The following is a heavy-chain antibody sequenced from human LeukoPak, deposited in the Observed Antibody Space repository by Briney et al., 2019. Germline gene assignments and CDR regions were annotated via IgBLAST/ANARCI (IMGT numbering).Heavy chain of an antibody. CDR2: IYYSGST. Sequence: SETLSFTCTVSGGSISSGDYYWSWIRQPPGKGLEWIGYIYYSGSTNYNPSLKSRVTISVDTSKNQFSLKLSSVTAADTAVYYCARDRIRELTGPGYYYYGMDVWGQGTTVTVSS. J-gene: IGHJ6*02. CDR1: GGSISSGDYY. CDR3: ARDRIRELTGPGYYYYGMDV. V-gene: IGHV4-61*08. D-gene: IGHD3-9*01.